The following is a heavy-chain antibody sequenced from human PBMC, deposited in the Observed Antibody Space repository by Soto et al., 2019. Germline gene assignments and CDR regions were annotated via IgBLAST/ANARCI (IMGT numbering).Heavy chain of an antibody. V-gene: IGHV1-69*13. CDR1: GGTFSSYA. Sequence: SVKVSCKASGGTFSSYAISWVRQAPGQGLEWMGGIIPIFGTANYAQKFQGGVTITADESTSTAYMELSSLRSEGTAVYYCARGVPRGYSYGFNYYYYGMDVWGQGTTVTVSS. CDR3: ARGVPRGYSYGFNYYYYGMDV. CDR2: IIPIFGTA. D-gene: IGHD5-18*01. J-gene: IGHJ6*02.